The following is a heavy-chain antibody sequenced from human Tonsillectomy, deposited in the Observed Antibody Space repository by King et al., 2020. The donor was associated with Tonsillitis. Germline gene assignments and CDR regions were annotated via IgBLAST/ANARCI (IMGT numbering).Heavy chain of an antibody. D-gene: IGHD6-19*01. CDR3: TKDARLGIDAPFFDY. Sequence: VQLVESGGGLVQPGGSLRVSCAASGFTFSTSAMSWVRQAPGKGLEWVSGISTGGDTGYADSVKGRFTLSRDNSKNTVYLQMNSLRGEDTAVYYCTKDARLGIDAPFFDYWGQGTLVTVSS. V-gene: IGHV3-23*04. CDR2: ISTGGDT. CDR1: GFTFSTSA. J-gene: IGHJ4*02.